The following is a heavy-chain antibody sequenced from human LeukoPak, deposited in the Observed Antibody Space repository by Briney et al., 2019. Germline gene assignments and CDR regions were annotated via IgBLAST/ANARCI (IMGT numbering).Heavy chain of an antibody. CDR2: VDGSGAYT. D-gene: IGHD2-15*01. CDR3: TKGSAGGRPYYFDN. Sequence: GGSLRLSCAASGFTFNNYALSWVRQAPGKGLDWISGVDGSGAYTYYSDSVKGRFTISRDDSKNALYLLMDSLRAEDTAVYFCTKGSAGGRPYYFDNWGQGTLVTVSS. J-gene: IGHJ4*02. V-gene: IGHV3-23*01. CDR1: GFTFNNYA.